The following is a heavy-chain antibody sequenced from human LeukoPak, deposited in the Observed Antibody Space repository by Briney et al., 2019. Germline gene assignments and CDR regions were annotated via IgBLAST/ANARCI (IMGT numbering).Heavy chain of an antibody. V-gene: IGHV3-74*01. Sequence: GGSLRLSCAASGFTFSSYWMHWVRQAPGKGLVWVSRINSDGSSTSCADSVKGRFTISRDNSKNTLYLQMNSLRAEDTAVYYCAKNDWKDVYYYYYMDVWGKGTTVTVSS. CDR3: AKNDWKDVYYYYYMDV. J-gene: IGHJ6*03. D-gene: IGHD1-1*01. CDR2: INSDGSST. CDR1: GFTFSSYW.